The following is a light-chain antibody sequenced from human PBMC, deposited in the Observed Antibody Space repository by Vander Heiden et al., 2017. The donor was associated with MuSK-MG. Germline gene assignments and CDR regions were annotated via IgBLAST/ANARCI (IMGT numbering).Light chain of an antibody. J-gene: IGKJ4*01. CDR2: GAS. CDR1: QSISSSY. V-gene: IGKV3-20*01. Sequence: DIVLTQSPGSLSLSPGERATLSCRASQSISSSYLAWYQQKPGQAPRLLIYGASSRATGIPDRFSGSGSGTDFTLTISRLEPEDFAVYYCQQYETFGGGTKVEMK. CDR3: QQYET.